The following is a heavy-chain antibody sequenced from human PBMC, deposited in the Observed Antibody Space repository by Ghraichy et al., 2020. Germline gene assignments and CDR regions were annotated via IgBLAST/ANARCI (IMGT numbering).Heavy chain of an antibody. CDR2: IYSAGYT. CDR3: ARLTTGIDC. D-gene: IGHD4-17*01. Sequence: GALRLSCAASGFTVSSNYMTWVRQAPGKGLEWGSIIYSAGYTYYAGSVKGRFTISRDNSKNTLYLQMNSLRAEDTAVYYCARLTTGIDCWGQGTLVTVSS. J-gene: IGHJ4*02. CDR1: GFTVSSNY. V-gene: IGHV3-53*01.